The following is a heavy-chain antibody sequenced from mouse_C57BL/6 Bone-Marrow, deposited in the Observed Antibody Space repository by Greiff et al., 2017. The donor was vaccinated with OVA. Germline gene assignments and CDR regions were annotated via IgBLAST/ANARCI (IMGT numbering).Heavy chain of an antibody. J-gene: IGHJ1*03. V-gene: IGHV1-53*01. CDR2: INPSNGGT. CDR3: ARWGDGYYHWYVDV. CDR1: GYTFTSYW. Sequence: VQLQQPGTELVKPGASGYTFTSYWMHWVQQRPGQGLEWIGNINPSNGGTNYNEKFKSKATLTVDKSSSTAYMQLSSLTSEDAAVYYCARWGDGYYHWYVDVWGTGTTVTVSS. D-gene: IGHD2-3*01.